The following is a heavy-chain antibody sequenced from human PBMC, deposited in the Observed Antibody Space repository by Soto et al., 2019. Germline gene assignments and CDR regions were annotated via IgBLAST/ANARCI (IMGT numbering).Heavy chain of an antibody. V-gene: IGHV1-24*01. CDR2: FDPEDGET. CDR3: ATGSPYPNWFDP. J-gene: IGHJ5*02. Sequence: ASVKVSCKVSGYTLTELSMHWVRQAPGKGLEWMGGFDPEDGETIYAQKFQGRVTMNEDTSTDTAYMELSSLGSEDTAVYYCATGSPYPNWFDPWGQGTLVTVSS. CDR1: GYTLTELS.